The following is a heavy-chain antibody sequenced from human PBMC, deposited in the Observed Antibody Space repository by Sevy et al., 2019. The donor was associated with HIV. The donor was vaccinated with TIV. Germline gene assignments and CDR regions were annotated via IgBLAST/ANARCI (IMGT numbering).Heavy chain of an antibody. CDR2: IYHSGSS. J-gene: IGHJ6*02. D-gene: IGHD6-6*01. Sequence: NLSLTCTVSGAAISSGGYYWTWIRQHPGKGLEWIGNIYHSGSSFYNPSLKGRVVMSVVTSKNQFSLNLTSLTAAVTAVYYCARIPVGSSPYYYAIDVWGQGTSVNVSS. CDR1: GAAISSGGYY. CDR3: ARIPVGSSPYYYAIDV. V-gene: IGHV4-31*03.